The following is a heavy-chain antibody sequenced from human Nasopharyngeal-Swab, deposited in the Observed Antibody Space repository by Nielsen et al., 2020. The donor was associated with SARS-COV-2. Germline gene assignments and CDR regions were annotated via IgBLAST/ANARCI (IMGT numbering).Heavy chain of an antibody. D-gene: IGHD3-3*01. J-gene: IGHJ4*02. CDR2: TLYRSKWYN. CDR1: GDSVSSHSAG. V-gene: IGHV6-1*01. Sequence: SQTLSLTCAISGDSVSSHSAGWNWIRQSPSRGLEWLGRTLYRSKWYNDYAESVKSRIAVNPDTSKNQFSLQLNSVTPEDTAVYYCARGRDFPFDSWDQGTLVTASS. CDR3: ARGRDFPFDS.